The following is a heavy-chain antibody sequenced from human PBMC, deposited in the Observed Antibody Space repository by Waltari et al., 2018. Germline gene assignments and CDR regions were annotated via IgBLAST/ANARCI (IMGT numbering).Heavy chain of an antibody. CDR2: VHYTGNP. CDR3: ARLFNHYIDV. Sequence: QLQLQESGPGLVKSSETLSLICSVSGGSISTNNFYGGWLRQTPGKGLEWIGSVHYTGNPYYNPPLKHRVTISVDSSKNEFSLRLRSVTASDTAVYYCARLFNHYIDVWGRGTAVTVSS. V-gene: IGHV4-39*01. CDR1: GGSISTNNFY. J-gene: IGHJ6*03.